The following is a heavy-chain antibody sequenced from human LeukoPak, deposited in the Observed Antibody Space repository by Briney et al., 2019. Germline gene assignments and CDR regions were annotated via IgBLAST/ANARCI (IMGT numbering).Heavy chain of an antibody. D-gene: IGHD6-13*01. CDR2: INPDSGGT. V-gene: IGHV1-2*02. Sequence: ASVKVSSKASGYTFTGNYMHWVRQAPGQGLEWLGWINPDSGGTDYSQKFQDRVALTRDTSISTAYLELSRLRSGDTAVYYCARGGYSSSWYSDGIDYWGQGTLVTVSS. CDR1: GYTFTGNY. CDR3: ARGGYSSSWYSDGIDY. J-gene: IGHJ4*02.